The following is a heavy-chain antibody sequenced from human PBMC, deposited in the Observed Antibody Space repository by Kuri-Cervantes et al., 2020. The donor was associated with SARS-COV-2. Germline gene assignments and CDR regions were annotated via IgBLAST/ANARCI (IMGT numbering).Heavy chain of an antibody. J-gene: IGHJ4*02. D-gene: IGHD1-26*01. Sequence: GESLKISCAASGFTFSSYSMNWVRQAPGKGLEWVSSISSSSSYIYYADSVKGRFTISRDNAKNSLYLQMNSLRAEDTAVYYCARDLGGYLYHWGQGTLVTVSS. CDR2: ISSSSSYI. CDR3: ARDLGGYLYH. V-gene: IGHV3-21*01. CDR1: GFTFSSYS.